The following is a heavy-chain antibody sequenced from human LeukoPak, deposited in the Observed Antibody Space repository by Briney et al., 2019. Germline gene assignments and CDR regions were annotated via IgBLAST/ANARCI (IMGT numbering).Heavy chain of an antibody. CDR2: ISYDGSNK. Sequence: GGSLRLSCAASGFTFSSYATHWVRQAPGKGLEWVAVISYDGSNKSYADPVKGRFTIARDNSKNTLYLQMNSLRAEDTAVYYCARGELDQLWGQGTLVSFSS. CDR1: GFTFSSYA. D-gene: IGHD3-10*01. CDR3: ARGELDQL. J-gene: IGHJ1*01. V-gene: IGHV3-30-3*01.